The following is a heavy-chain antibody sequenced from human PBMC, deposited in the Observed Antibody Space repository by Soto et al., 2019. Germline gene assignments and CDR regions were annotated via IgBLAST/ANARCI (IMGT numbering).Heavy chain of an antibody. CDR1: GFIFSSYG. D-gene: IGHD3-3*01. V-gene: IGHV3-33*01. CDR2: IWYNTTK. J-gene: IGHJ6*02. Sequence: GGSLRLSCAASGFIFSSYGMHWVRQAPGKGLEWVAVIWYNTTKNYADSVKGRFTISRDNSKNTLYLQMNSLRAEDTAVYYCAREWSGPSGMDVWGQGTTVTVSS. CDR3: AREWSGPSGMDV.